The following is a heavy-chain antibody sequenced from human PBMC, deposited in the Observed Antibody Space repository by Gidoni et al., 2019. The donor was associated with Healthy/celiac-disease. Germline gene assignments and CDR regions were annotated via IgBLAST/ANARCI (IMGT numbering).Heavy chain of an antibody. Sequence: EVQLLESGGGLVQPGGSLRLSCAASGFPFSSSAMSWVRQAPGKGLEWVSAISGSGGSTYYADSVKGRFTISRDNSKNTLYLQMNSLRAEDTAVYYCAKGGGYMGPYYYYGMDVWGQGTTVTVSS. J-gene: IGHJ6*02. D-gene: IGHD6-13*01. V-gene: IGHV3-23*01. CDR2: ISGSGGST. CDR3: AKGGGYMGPYYYYGMDV. CDR1: GFPFSSSA.